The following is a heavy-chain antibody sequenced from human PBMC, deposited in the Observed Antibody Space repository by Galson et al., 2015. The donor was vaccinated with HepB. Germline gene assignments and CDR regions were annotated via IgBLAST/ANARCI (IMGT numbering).Heavy chain of an antibody. Sequence: SVKVSCKASGGTFSSYAISWVRQAPGQGLEWMGGIIPIFGTTNYAQKFQGRVTNTADESTSTAYMELSSLRSEDTAVYYCAMQHGSGSYFPFGTWGQGTLVTVSS. CDR3: AMQHGSGSYFPFGT. V-gene: IGHV1-69*13. D-gene: IGHD3-10*01. CDR2: IIPIFGTT. CDR1: GGTFSSYA. J-gene: IGHJ5*02.